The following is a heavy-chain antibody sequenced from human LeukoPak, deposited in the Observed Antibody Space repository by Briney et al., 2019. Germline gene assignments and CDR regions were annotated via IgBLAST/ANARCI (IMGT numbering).Heavy chain of an antibody. D-gene: IGHD6-19*01. V-gene: IGHV3-23*01. J-gene: IGHJ4*02. CDR1: GFTLSTYA. CDR3: AKDRGIAVAATGDY. Sequence: PGGSLRLSCAASGFTLSTYAMSWVRQAPGKGLEWVSAISGSGGSTYYADSVKGRFTISRDNSKNTLYLQMNSLRAEDTAVYYCAKDRGIAVAATGDYWGQGTLVTVAS. CDR2: ISGSGGST.